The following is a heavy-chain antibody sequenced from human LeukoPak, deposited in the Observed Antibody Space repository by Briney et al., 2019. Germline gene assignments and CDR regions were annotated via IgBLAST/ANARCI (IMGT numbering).Heavy chain of an antibody. Sequence: SSETLSLTCAVSGYSISSGYYWGWIRQPPGKGLEWIGSIYHSGSTYYNPSLKSRVTISVDTSKNQFSLTLSSVTAADTAVYYCARALSLRAYYGYWGQGTLVTVSS. V-gene: IGHV4-38-2*01. CDR1: GYSISSGYY. D-gene: IGHD3-3*01. CDR3: ARALSLRAYYGY. CDR2: IYHSGST. J-gene: IGHJ4*02.